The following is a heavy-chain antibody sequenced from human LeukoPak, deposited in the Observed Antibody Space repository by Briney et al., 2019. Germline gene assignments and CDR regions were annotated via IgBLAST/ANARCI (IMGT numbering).Heavy chain of an antibody. Sequence: GGSLRLSCEASGFTFRDYWMTWVRQAPGKGLEWVANVKQDGTEKFNVDSVKGRFTISRDNGKNSLYLQMNSLRVEDTAIYYCARAGGTSWADYWGQGTLVTVSS. CDR1: GFTFRDYW. V-gene: IGHV3-7*01. D-gene: IGHD6-13*01. CDR2: VKQDGTEK. CDR3: ARAGGTSWADY. J-gene: IGHJ4*02.